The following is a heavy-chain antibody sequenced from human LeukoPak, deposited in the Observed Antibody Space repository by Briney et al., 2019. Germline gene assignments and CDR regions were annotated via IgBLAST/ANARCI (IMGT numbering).Heavy chain of an antibody. J-gene: IGHJ3*02. CDR1: GVSISSSSYY. CDR3: ARAPDIVATINAFDI. CDR2: IYYSGST. D-gene: IGHD5-12*01. Sequence: SETLSLTCTVSGVSISSSSYYWGWIRQPPGKGLEWIGSIYYSGSTYYNPSLKSRVTISVDTSKNQFSLKLSSVTAADTAVYYCARAPDIVATINAFDIWGQGTMVTVSS. V-gene: IGHV4-39*07.